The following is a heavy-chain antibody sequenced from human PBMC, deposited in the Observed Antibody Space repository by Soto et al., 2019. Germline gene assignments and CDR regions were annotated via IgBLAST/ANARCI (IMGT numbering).Heavy chain of an antibody. CDR1: GFTFNIYA. V-gene: IGHV3-23*01. CDR2: ISGSGGGT. D-gene: IGHD3-22*01. Sequence: PGGSLRLSCAASGFTFNIYAMSWVRQAPGKGLEWVSAISGSGGGTYYADSVEGRFTISRDNSNNTLYLQMSSLRAEDTAVYYCAKCGYDRSGRLLRYTQHCCQSPLITVST. CDR3: AKCGYDRSGRLLRYTQH. J-gene: IGHJ1*01.